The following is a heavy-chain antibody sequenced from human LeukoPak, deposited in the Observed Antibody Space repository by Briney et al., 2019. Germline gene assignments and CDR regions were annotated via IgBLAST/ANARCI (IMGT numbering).Heavy chain of an antibody. CDR3: ARNRYYYGSGSYGVPDWFDP. CDR1: GASISSYY. Sequence: PSETLSLTCTVSGASISSYYWSWIRQPAGKGLEWIGRIHTTGSTNYNPSLKSRVTMSVDMSKNQFSLKLSSVTAADTAMYYCARNRYYYGSGSYGVPDWFDPWGQGTLVTVSS. D-gene: IGHD3-10*01. CDR2: IHTTGST. V-gene: IGHV4-4*07. J-gene: IGHJ5*02.